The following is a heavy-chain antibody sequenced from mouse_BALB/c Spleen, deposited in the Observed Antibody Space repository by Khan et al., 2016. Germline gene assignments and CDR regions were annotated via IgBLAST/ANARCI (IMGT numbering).Heavy chain of an antibody. D-gene: IGHD1-1*01. J-gene: IGHJ4*01. V-gene: IGHV3-8*02. Sequence: EVQLQESGPSLVKLSQTLSLTCSVTGDSITSGYWNWIRKFPGNKLEYMGYISHSGSTYYNPSLKSRISITRDTSKNQYYLQLNSVTTEDTATYYCARYDGSTYVRGRDDWGQGTSVTVSS. CDR1: GDSITSGY. CDR2: ISHSGST. CDR3: ARYDGSTYVRGRDD.